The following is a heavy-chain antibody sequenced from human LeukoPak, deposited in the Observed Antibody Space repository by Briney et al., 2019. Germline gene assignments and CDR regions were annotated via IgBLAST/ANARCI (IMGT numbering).Heavy chain of an antibody. Sequence: SETLSLTCSVSGGSINSHYWSWIRQPPGKRLEWIGYIFNTGNTNYNPSLASRVTMSVGTSRAQFFLRLSPVTAADTAIYYCASRPADTTWYGAFDYWSQGTLVTVSS. V-gene: IGHV4-59*11. CDR2: IFNTGNT. CDR3: ASRPADTTWYGAFDY. J-gene: IGHJ4*02. D-gene: IGHD3-10*01. CDR1: GGSINSHY.